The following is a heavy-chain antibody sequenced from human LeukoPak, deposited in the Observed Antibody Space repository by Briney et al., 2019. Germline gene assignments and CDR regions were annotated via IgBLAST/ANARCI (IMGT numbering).Heavy chain of an antibody. Sequence: PSETLSLTCAVYGGSFSGYYWSWIRQPPGKGLEWIGEINHSGSTNYNPSLKSRVTISVDTSKNQFSLKLSSVTAAGTAVYYCARGRSNCSGGSCPAGYFDYWGQGTLVTVPS. CDR3: ARGRSNCSGGSCPAGYFDY. CDR1: GGSFSGYY. J-gene: IGHJ4*02. V-gene: IGHV4-34*01. CDR2: INHSGST. D-gene: IGHD2-15*01.